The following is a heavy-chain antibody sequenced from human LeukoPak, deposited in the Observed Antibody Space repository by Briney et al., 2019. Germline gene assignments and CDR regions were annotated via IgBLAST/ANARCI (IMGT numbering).Heavy chain of an antibody. Sequence: HPGGSLRLSCAASGFTFDDYAMHWVRQAPGKGLEWVSGISWNSGSIGYADSVKGRFTISRDNAKNSLYLQMNSLRAEDTALYYCAKADSSSWYSPFDYWGQGTLVTVSS. CDR1: GFTFDDYA. CDR2: ISWNSGSI. J-gene: IGHJ4*02. V-gene: IGHV3-9*01. D-gene: IGHD6-13*01. CDR3: AKADSSSWYSPFDY.